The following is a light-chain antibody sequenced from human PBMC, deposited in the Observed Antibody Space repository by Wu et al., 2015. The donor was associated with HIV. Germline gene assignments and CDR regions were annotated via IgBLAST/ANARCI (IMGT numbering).Light chain of an antibody. V-gene: IGKV3-15*01. Sequence: EVVMTQSPATLSVSPGERVTLSCRASQIIATNLAWYQQKPGQPPRLLIYDASTRATGFPARFSGGGSGTEFTLTISTLQSGDVAVYYCQQYNDWPQTFGQGTKVEI. CDR3: QQYNDWPQT. J-gene: IGKJ1*01. CDR1: QIIATN. CDR2: DAS.